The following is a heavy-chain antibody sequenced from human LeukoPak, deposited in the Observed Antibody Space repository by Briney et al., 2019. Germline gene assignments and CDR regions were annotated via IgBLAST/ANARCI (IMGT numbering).Heavy chain of an antibody. CDR2: ISYDGSNK. CDR1: GFTFSSYA. Sequence: GGSLRLSCAASGFTFSSYAMHWVRQAPGKGLEWVAVISYDGSNKYYADSVKGRFTISRDNSKNTLYLQMNSLRAEDTAVYYCARDFKGSAYYYDSSGYKAYFDYWGQGTLVTVSS. V-gene: IGHV3-30-3*01. CDR3: ARDFKGSAYYYDSSGYKAYFDY. J-gene: IGHJ4*02. D-gene: IGHD3-22*01.